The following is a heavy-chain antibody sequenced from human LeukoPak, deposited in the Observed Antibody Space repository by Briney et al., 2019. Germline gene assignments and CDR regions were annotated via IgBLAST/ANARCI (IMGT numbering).Heavy chain of an antibody. J-gene: IGHJ5*02. D-gene: IGHD3-9*01. CDR2: INPSGGST. Sequence: GASVKVSCKASGYTFTSYYMHWVRQAPGQGLEWMGIINPSGGSTSYAQKFQGRVTMTRDTSTSTVYMELSSLRSEDTAVYYCAREADILTGYYIGHGWFDPWGQGTLVIVSS. V-gene: IGHV1-46*01. CDR1: GYTFTSYY. CDR3: AREADILTGYYIGHGWFDP.